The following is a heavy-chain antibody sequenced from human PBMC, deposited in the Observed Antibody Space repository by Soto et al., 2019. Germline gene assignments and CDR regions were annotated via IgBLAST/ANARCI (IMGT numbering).Heavy chain of an antibody. CDR2: ISAYNGNT. Sequence: ASVKVSCKASGYTFTSYGISWVRQAPGQGLEWMGWISAYNGNTNYAQKLQGRVTITADESTSTAYMELSSLRSEDTAVYYCAAATRLWLAEFRLDPMDYCGEGTLVTL. D-gene: IGHD3-10*01. CDR3: AAATRLWLAEFRLDPMDY. J-gene: IGHJ4*02. V-gene: IGHV1-18*04. CDR1: GYTFTSYG.